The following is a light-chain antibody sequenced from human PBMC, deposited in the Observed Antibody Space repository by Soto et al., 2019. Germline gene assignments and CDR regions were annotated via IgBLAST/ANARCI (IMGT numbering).Light chain of an antibody. J-gene: IGKJ1*01. CDR3: QQYNSYSGT. CDR2: DAS. V-gene: IGKV1-5*01. CDR1: QSISSW. Sequence: IQVTKSPSTLSASVGDRVTIPCRASQSISSWLAWYQQKPGKAPKLLIYDASSLESGVPSRFSGSGSGTEFTLTISSLRPDDFATYYCQQYNSYSGTFGQGTKVDIK.